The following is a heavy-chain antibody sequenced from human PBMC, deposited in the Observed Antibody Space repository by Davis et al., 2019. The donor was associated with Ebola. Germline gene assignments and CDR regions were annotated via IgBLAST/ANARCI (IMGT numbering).Heavy chain of an antibody. CDR3: ATSFFTVTTLY. D-gene: IGHD4-17*01. CDR1: GFTFRGYA. V-gene: IGHV3-30*04. CDR2: ISYDGSNK. J-gene: IGHJ4*02. Sequence: GESLKTPCVASGFTFRGYAMHRVRQAPGKGLEWVAVISYDGSNKYYADSVKGRFTISRDNSQNTLSLQMNSLRAEDTAVYYCATSFFTVTTLYWGQGTLVTVSS.